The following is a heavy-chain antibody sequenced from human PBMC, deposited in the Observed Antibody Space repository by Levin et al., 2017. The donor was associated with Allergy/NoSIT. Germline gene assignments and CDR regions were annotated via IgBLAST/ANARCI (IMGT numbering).Heavy chain of an antibody. CDR2: ISGTSGSST. D-gene: IGHD6-19*01. CDR3: APPPLHNSGWYPTGY. Sequence: GGSLRLSCAASGFSFTSYAMSWVRQAPGKGLEWVSAISGTSGSSTYYADSVKGRFTISRDNSKNTLYLQMNSLRAEDTAVYYCAPPPLHNSGWYPTGYWGQGTLVTVSS. CDR1: GFSFTSYA. J-gene: IGHJ4*02. V-gene: IGHV3-23*01.